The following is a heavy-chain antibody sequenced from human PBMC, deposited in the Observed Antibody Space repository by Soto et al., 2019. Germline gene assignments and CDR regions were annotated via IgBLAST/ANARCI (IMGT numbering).Heavy chain of an antibody. D-gene: IGHD2-15*01. CDR3: ARGTCSGGSCYSFHFDY. CDR2: INAGNGNT. V-gene: IGHV1-3*01. J-gene: IGHJ4*02. Sequence: QVQLVQSGAEVKKPGASVKVSCKASGYTFTSYAMHWVRQAPGQRLEWMGWINAGNGNTKYSQKFQGRVTITRDTCASAAYMELSSLRSEDTAVYYCARGTCSGGSCYSFHFDYWGQGTLVTVSS. CDR1: GYTFTSYA.